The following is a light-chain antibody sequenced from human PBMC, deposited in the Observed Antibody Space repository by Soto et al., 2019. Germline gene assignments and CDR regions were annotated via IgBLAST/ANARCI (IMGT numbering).Light chain of an antibody. J-gene: IGKJ1*01. Sequence: DIQITQSRATLSSSVLDRVTITCRVSESMSNCLAWYQQKPGKAPKLLISGASSLQSGVPSRFSGSASGTEFTLTISSLHPDDIATYYCQQCHRYLTFGQGTKVE. CDR2: GAS. V-gene: IGKV1-5*01. CDR3: QQCHRYLT. CDR1: ESMSNC.